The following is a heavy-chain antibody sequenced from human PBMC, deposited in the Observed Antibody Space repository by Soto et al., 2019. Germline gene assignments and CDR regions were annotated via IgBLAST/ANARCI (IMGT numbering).Heavy chain of an antibody. J-gene: IGHJ4*02. CDR1: GGSISSGTYH. V-gene: IGHV4-31*03. CDR3: AREMNYYDTSGDSYFDY. Sequence: QVQLQESGPGLVKPSQTLSLTCTVSGGSISSGTYHWTWIRQHPEKGLEWFGYIYYSGSTYYNTSLKSRVTISVDTSKNQFSLRLSSVTAADTAVYYCAREMNYYDTSGDSYFDYWGQGTLVTVSS. D-gene: IGHD3-22*01. CDR2: IYYSGST.